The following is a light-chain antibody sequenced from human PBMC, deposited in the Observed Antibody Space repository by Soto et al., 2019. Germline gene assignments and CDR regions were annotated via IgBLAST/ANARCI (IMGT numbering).Light chain of an antibody. Sequence: QSALTQPASVSGSPGQSITISCTGTSSDVGTYNYVSWYQQHPGKAPKRMIYDVSNGPSGVSDRFSGSKSGNTASLTISGLQAEDEADYYCSSYTSSSSSVVFGGGTQLTVL. CDR3: SSYTSSSSSVV. J-gene: IGLJ2*01. V-gene: IGLV2-14*01. CDR2: DVS. CDR1: SSDVGTYNY.